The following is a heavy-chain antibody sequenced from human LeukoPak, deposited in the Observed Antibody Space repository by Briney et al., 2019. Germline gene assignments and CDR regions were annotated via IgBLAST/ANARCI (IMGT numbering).Heavy chain of an antibody. CDR1: GFTVSSNY. J-gene: IGHJ4*02. CDR3: ARDHYDSSGYLDY. Sequence: GGSLRLSCVASGFTVSSNYMSWVRQAPGKGLEWVAVIWYDGSNKYYADSVKGRFTISRDNSKNTLYLQMNSLRAEDTAVYYCARDHYDSSGYLDYWGQGTLVTVSS. V-gene: IGHV3-33*08. CDR2: IWYDGSNK. D-gene: IGHD3-22*01.